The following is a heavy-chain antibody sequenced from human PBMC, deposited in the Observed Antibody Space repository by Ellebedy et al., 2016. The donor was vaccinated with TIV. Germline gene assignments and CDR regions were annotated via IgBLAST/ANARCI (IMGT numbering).Heavy chain of an antibody. J-gene: IGHJ4*02. CDR2: ISKTGRT. CDR1: GASISSSY. V-gene: IGHV4-59*01. Sequence: MPSETLSLTCTVSGASISSSYWSWIRQTPGKDLEWIGYISKTGRTNYNPSLQSRVTISVDTSRNQFSLTFRSLTAADTAVYYCARDRRGSYDFWGQGTLLAVSS. CDR3: ARDRRGSYDF. D-gene: IGHD3-10*01.